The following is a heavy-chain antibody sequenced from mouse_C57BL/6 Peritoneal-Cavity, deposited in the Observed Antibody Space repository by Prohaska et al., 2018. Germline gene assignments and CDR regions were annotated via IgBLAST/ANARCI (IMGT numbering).Heavy chain of an antibody. J-gene: IGHJ2*01. CDR3: ARRLDY. CDR2: INPNNGGT. V-gene: IGHV1-22*01. Sequence: HVKSLEWIGYINPNNGGTSYNQKFKGKATLTVNKSSSTAYMELRSLTSEDSAVYYCARRLDYWGQGTTLTVSS. D-gene: IGHD2-13*01.